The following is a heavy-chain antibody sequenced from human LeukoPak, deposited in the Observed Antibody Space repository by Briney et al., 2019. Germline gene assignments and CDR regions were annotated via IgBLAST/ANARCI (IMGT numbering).Heavy chain of an antibody. CDR3: ARRCSSTNCFVWYFDS. D-gene: IGHD2-2*01. Sequence: SETLSLTCTVSGGPISSGSYYWSWIRQPAGKGLEWIGRISTSGSTNYNPSLKSRVTISVDTSKNQFSLKLSSVTAADTAVYYCARRCSSTNCFVWYFDSWGRGTLVTVSS. J-gene: IGHJ2*01. CDR2: ISTSGST. V-gene: IGHV4-61*02. CDR1: GGPISSGSYY.